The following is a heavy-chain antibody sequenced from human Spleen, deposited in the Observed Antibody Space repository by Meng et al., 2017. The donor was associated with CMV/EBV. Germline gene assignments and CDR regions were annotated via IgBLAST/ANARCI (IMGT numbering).Heavy chain of an antibody. CDR3: AHGYCSSTSCLNNWFDP. Sequence: TFISYGISWVRQAPGQGLEWMGGIIPIFGTANYAQKFQGRVTITTDESTSTAYMELSSLRSEDTAVYYCAHGYCSSTSCLNNWFDPWGQGTLVTVSS. CDR2: IIPIFGTA. CDR1: TFISYG. J-gene: IGHJ5*02. D-gene: IGHD2-2*01. V-gene: IGHV1-69*05.